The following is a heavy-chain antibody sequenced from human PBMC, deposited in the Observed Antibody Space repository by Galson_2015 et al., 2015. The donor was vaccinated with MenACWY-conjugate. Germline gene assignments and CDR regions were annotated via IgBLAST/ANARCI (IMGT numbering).Heavy chain of an antibody. D-gene: IGHD6-13*01. V-gene: IGHV5-51*03. Sequence: QSGAEVKKPGESLKISCTGSGYSFTNYWIGWGRQMPGKGLEWMGIIYPGDSDTRYSPSFQGQVTISADKSISTAYLQWSSLKASDSAMYYCARPASGHSSSCDYWGQGTRVTVSA. CDR1: GYSFTNYW. CDR2: IYPGDSDT. J-gene: IGHJ4*02. CDR3: ARPASGHSSSCDY.